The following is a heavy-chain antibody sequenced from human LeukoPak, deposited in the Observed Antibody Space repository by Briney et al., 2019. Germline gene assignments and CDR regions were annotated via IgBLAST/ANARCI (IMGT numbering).Heavy chain of an antibody. CDR2: ISPGGDAI. D-gene: IGHD2-15*01. CDR1: GFDFSADY. Sequence: GGSLSLACEATGFDFSADYMTWIRQAPGKGLEWVAYISPGGDAIYYGDSVKGRFIASRENAKNALYLEMNRLRAEDTAVYYCAREIVYYMDVWGKGATVTVSS. J-gene: IGHJ6*03. CDR3: AREIVYYMDV. V-gene: IGHV3-11*01.